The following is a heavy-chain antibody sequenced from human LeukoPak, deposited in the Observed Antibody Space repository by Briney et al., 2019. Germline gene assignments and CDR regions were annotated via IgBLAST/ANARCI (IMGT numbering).Heavy chain of an antibody. J-gene: IGHJ4*02. CDR2: IYYSGST. V-gene: IGHV4-30-4*01. D-gene: IGHD3-10*01. CDR3: ARWTAWFGAYYFDY. CDR1: GGSISSDDYY. Sequence: PSETLSLTCTVSGGSISSDDYYWSWIRQPPGKGLEWIGYIYYSGSTYYNPSLKSRVTISVDTSKNQFSLKLSSVTAADTAVYYCARWTAWFGAYYFDYWGQGTLVTVSS.